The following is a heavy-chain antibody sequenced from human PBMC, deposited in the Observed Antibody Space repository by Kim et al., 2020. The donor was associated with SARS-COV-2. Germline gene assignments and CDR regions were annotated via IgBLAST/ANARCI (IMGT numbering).Heavy chain of an antibody. J-gene: IGHJ4*02. Sequence: GGSLRLSCAASGFTFSSYWIHWVRQVPGKGLMWVSFVNNDGSVTSYADSVKGRFTISRDNAKNTLYLQLNSLRAEDTGIYYCARGGFEGATPDYWGQGTLVTASS. D-gene: IGHD1-26*01. CDR1: GFTFSSYW. CDR2: VNNDGSVT. CDR3: ARGGFEGATPDY. V-gene: IGHV3-74*01.